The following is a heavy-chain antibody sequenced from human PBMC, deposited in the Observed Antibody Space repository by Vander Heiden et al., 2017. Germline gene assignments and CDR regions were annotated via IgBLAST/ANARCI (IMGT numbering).Heavy chain of an antibody. V-gene: IGHV3-30-3*01. Sequence: QVQLVESGGGVVQPGRSLRLSCAASGFPFSSYAMHWVRQAPGKGLEWVAVISYDGSNKYYADSVKGRFTISRDNSKNTLYLQMNSLRAEDTAVYYCARVYYDSSGYYTQAFDYWGQGTLVTVSS. J-gene: IGHJ4*02. CDR3: ARVYYDSSGYYTQAFDY. CDR1: GFPFSSYA. D-gene: IGHD3-22*01. CDR2: ISYDGSNK.